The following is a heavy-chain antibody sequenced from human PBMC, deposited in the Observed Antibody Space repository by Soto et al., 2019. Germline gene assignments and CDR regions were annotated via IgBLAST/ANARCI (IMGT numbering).Heavy chain of an antibody. D-gene: IGHD6-13*01. Sequence: EVQLVESGGGLVQPGWSLRLSCAASGFTFSNYWMTWVRQAPGKGLEWVANIKQDGSESYYVDSVKGRFTISRDNAKNSLYLQMNSLRAEDTAVYYCARKIKAIIATTGTSNYYYYGMDVWGQGSTVTVSS. CDR2: IKQDGSES. CDR3: ARKIKAIIATTGTSNYYYYGMDV. CDR1: GFTFSNYW. J-gene: IGHJ6*02. V-gene: IGHV3-7*05.